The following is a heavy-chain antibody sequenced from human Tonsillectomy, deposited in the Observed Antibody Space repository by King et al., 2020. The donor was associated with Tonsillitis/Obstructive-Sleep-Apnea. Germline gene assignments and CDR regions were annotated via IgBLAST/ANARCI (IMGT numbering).Heavy chain of an antibody. V-gene: IGHV3-23*04. CDR2: ISGSGGST. CDR1: GFTFTSYA. J-gene: IGHJ4*02. CDR3: AKGQGGGDYVTSGHSLDY. D-gene: IGHD3-22*01. Sequence: VQLVESGGGLVQPGESLRLSCAVSGFTFTSYAMSWVRQAPGKGLEWVSTISGSGGSTFYADSVKGRFTISRDNSKNTLYLQMNSLRADDTAVYYCAKGQGGGDYVTSGHSLDYWGQGALVTVSS.